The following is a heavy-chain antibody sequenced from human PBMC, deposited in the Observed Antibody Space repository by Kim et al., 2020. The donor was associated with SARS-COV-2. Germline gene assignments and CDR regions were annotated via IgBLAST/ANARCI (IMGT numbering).Heavy chain of an antibody. V-gene: IGHV3-48*03. CDR2: ISSSGSTI. J-gene: IGHJ6*02. CDR3: AREESSIPYDYYGMDV. CDR1: GFTFSSYE. D-gene: IGHD2-2*01. Sequence: GGSLRLSCAASGFTFSSYEMNWVRQAPGKGLEWVSYISSSGSTIYYADSVKGRFTISRDNAKNSLYLQMNSLRAEDTAVYYCAREESSIPYDYYGMDVWGQGTTVTVSS.